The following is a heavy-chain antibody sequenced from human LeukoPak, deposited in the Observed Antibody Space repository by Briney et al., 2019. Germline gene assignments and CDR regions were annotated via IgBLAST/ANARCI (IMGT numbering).Heavy chain of an antibody. V-gene: IGHV3-74*01. Sequence: PGGSLRLSCAASGFTFSSYWMHWVRQAPGKGLVWVSRINSDGSSTSYADSVKGRFTISRDNAKNTLYLQMNSLRAEDTAVYYCARVASPYYDFWSGLGDWFDPWGQGTLVTVSS. D-gene: IGHD3-3*01. J-gene: IGHJ5*02. CDR1: GFTFSSYW. CDR2: INSDGSST. CDR3: ARVASPYYDFWSGLGDWFDP.